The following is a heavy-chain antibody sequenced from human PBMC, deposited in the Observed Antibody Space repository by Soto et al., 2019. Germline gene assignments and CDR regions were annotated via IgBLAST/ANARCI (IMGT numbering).Heavy chain of an antibody. CDR3: ARASHSAIVGARWFVY. CDR1: GGSISSGDYY. D-gene: IGHD1-26*01. CDR2: IYYSGST. V-gene: IGHV4-30-4*01. Sequence: QVQLQESGPGLVKPSQTLSLTCTVSGGSISSGDYYWSWIRQPPGKGLEWIGYIYYSGSTYYNPSLNRRVTTSVDTSTNQFSLKLSSVTAADTAVYYCARASHSAIVGARWFVYWGQGTLVTVSS. J-gene: IGHJ4*02.